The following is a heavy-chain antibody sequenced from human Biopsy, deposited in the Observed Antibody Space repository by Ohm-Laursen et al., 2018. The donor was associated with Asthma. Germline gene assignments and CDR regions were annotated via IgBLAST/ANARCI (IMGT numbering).Heavy chain of an antibody. J-gene: IGHJ4*02. D-gene: IGHD2-21*02. Sequence: QTLSLTCATSGDSIDSGDYSWTWIRQSPGVGLEWIGYIYRNGDTYYNPTLKNRVTISIDRSKNQFSLRLRSVTAADTAVYYCARGWNCGGDCYSLDSWGQGTLVTVSS. CDR2: IYRNGDT. CDR3: ARGWNCGGDCYSLDS. V-gene: IGHV4-30-2*06. CDR1: GDSIDSGDYS.